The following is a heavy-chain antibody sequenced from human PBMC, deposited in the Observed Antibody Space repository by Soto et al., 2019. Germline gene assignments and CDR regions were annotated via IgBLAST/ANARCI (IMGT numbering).Heavy chain of an antibody. CDR2: INPSGDST. CDR1: GFTFSRHG. Sequence: PGGSLRLCCVASGFTFSRHGLSWVRQAPGKGLEWVSTINPSGDSTFYADSVKGRFTISRDNSKNTVYLQMNSLSVGDTAVYLCAKVDVSTAGSFDYWGQGAMVTVYS. V-gene: IGHV3-23*01. D-gene: IGHD6-13*01. J-gene: IGHJ4*02. CDR3: AKVDVSTAGSFDY.